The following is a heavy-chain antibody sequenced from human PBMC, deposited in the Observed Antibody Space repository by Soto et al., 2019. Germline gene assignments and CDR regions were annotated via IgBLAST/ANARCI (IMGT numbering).Heavy chain of an antibody. Sequence: QVQLQESGPGLVKPSQTLSLTCTVSGGSISSGDYYWSWIRQPPGKGLEWIGYIYYSGSTYYNPSLKSRVTISVDTSKNQFSLKLSSVTAADTAVYYCARGIWSGYSNPPVDAFDIWGQGTMVTVSS. V-gene: IGHV4-30-4*01. J-gene: IGHJ3*02. CDR2: IYYSGST. D-gene: IGHD3-3*01. CDR3: ARGIWSGYSNPPVDAFDI. CDR1: GGSISSGDYY.